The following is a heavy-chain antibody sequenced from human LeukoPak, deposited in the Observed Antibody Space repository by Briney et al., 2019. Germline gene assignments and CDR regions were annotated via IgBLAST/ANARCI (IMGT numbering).Heavy chain of an antibody. CDR2: ISAYNGNT. J-gene: IGHJ3*02. V-gene: IGHV1-18*01. CDR3: ARDKIWMTTVPNAFDI. Sequence: GASVKVSCKASGYTFTSYGISWVRQAPGQGLEWMGWISAYNGNTNYAQKLQGRVTMTTDTSKSTAYMELRSLRSDDTAVYYCARDKIWMTTVPNAFDIWGQGTMVTVSS. CDR1: GYTFTSYG. D-gene: IGHD4-17*01.